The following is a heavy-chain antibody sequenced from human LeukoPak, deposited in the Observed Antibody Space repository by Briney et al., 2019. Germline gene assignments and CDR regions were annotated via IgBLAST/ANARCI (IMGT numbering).Heavy chain of an antibody. D-gene: IGHD4-23*01. J-gene: IGHJ4*02. CDR1: GGSISSSNW. CDR2: IFHTGST. V-gene: IGHV4-4*02. Sequence: PSGTLSLTCAVSGGSISSSNWWNWVRQPPGKGLEWIGEIFHTGSTNYNPSLKSRVTISVDTSKNQFSLKLSSVTAADTAVYYCARVRPYYGGRDYWGQGTLVTVSS. CDR3: ARVRPYYGGRDY.